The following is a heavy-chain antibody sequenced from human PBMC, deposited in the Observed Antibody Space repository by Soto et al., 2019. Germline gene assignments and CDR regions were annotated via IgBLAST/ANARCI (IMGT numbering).Heavy chain of an antibody. V-gene: IGHV1-3*04. Sequence: QVHLVQSGVEVKEPGASVRVSCKASGYAFTSHTIHWARQAPGQGLEWMGWIVISNGSPRYAPQFQGRVTFGRDTSATTAYMELSSLTSEDTAVYYCAREPEDGVPGDYWGQGTPVVVSS. D-gene: IGHD3-3*01. J-gene: IGHJ4*02. CDR2: IVISNGSP. CDR1: GYAFTSHT. CDR3: AREPEDGVPGDY.